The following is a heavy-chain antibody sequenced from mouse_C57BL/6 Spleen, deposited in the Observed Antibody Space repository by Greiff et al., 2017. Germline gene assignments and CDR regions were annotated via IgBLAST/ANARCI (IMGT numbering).Heavy chain of an antibody. CDR3: AEALPWYFDV. CDR2: ISYDGSN. CDR1: GYSITSGYY. Sequence: EVQLQQSGPGLVKPSQSLSLTCSVTGYSITSGYYWNWIRQFPGNKLEWMGYISYDGSNNYNPSLQNRISITRDTSKNQFFLKLNSVTTEDTATYYGAEALPWYFDVWGTGTTVTVSS. J-gene: IGHJ1*03. D-gene: IGHD2-10*01. V-gene: IGHV3-6*01.